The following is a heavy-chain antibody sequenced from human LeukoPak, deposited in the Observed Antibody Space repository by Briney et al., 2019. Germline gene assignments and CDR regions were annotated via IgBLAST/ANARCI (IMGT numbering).Heavy chain of an antibody. CDR2: FYYSGST. CDR3: TRGYWLNFYYGMDV. V-gene: IGHV4-59*01. J-gene: IGHJ6*02. CDR1: GGSINSYH. D-gene: IGHD2-15*01. Sequence: SETLSLTCTVSGGSINSYHWSWIRQPPGKGLEWIGYFYYSGSTNYNPSLKSRVTISGDTSKNQFSLKVSSVTAADTAVYYCTRGYWLNFYYGMDVWGQGTTVTVSS.